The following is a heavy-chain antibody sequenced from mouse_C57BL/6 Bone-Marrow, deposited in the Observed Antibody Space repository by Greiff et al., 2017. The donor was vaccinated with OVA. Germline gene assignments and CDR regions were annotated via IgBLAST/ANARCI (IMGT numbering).Heavy chain of an antibody. CDR2: ISDGGSYT. CDR1: GFTFSSYA. J-gene: IGHJ2*01. Sequence: EVQLVESGGGLVKPGGSLKLSCAASGFTFSSYAMSWVRQTPEKRLEWVATISDGGSYTYYPDNVKGRFTISRDNAKNNLYLQMSHLKSEDTAMYYCAREAKPYYFDYWGQGTTLTVSS. V-gene: IGHV5-4*01. D-gene: IGHD1-1*01. CDR3: AREAKPYYFDY.